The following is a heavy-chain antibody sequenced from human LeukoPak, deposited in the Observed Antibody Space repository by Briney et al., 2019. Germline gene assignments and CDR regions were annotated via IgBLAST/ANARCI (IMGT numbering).Heavy chain of an antibody. CDR2: ISGSGDST. CDR3: AKTRPLDSSSWSHGDY. D-gene: IGHD6-13*01. CDR1: GFTFSSYA. V-gene: IGHV3-23*01. Sequence: GVSLRLSCAASGFTFSSYAMSWVRQAPGKGLEWVSAISGSGDSTYYGDSVKGRFTISRDNSKNTLYLQMNSLRAEDTAVYYCAKTRPLDSSSWSHGDYWGQGTLVTVSS. J-gene: IGHJ4*02.